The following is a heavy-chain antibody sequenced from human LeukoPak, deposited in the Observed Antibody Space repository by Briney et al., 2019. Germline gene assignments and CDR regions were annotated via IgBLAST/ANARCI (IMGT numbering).Heavy chain of an antibody. CDR1: GFTFSSYW. CDR2: IRYDGSNK. D-gene: IGHD2-2*01. V-gene: IGHV3-30*02. J-gene: IGHJ6*03. CDR3: AKRGQYCSSTSCYHYYMDV. Sequence: GGSLRLSCAASGFTFSSYWMSWVRQAPGKGLEWVAFIRYDGSNKYYADSVKGRFTISRDNSKNTLYLQMNSLRAEDTAVYYCAKRGQYCSSTSCYHYYMDVWGKGTTVTVSS.